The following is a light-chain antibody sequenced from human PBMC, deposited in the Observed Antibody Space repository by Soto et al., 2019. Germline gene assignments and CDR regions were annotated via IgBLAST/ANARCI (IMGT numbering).Light chain of an antibody. J-gene: IGLJ2*01. CDR3: QVWDSSTV. Sequence: SYELTQPLSVSVALGQTARITCGGNNIGSKNVHWYQQKPGQAPVLVIYRDSNRPSGIPERFPGSNSGNTATLTISRAQAGDEADYYCQVWDSSTVFGGGTKVTVL. CDR1: NIGSKN. CDR2: RDS. V-gene: IGLV3-9*01.